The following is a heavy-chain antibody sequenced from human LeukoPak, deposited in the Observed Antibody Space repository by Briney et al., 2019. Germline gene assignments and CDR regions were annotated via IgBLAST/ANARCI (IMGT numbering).Heavy chain of an antibody. CDR3: ARDLDSSGYYYGDPDAFDI. CDR2: IYTSGST. V-gene: IGHV4-39*07. J-gene: IGHJ3*02. Sequence: SETLSLTCTVSGGSISSSSSYWGWIRQPPGKGLEWIGRIYTSGSTNYNPSLKSRVTMSVDTSKNQFSLKLSSVTAADTAVYYCARDLDSSGYYYGDPDAFDIWGQGTMVTVSS. D-gene: IGHD3-22*01. CDR1: GGSISSSSSY.